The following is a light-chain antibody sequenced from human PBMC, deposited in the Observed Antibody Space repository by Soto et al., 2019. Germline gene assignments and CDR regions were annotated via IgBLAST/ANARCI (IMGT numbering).Light chain of an antibody. J-gene: IGKJ1*01. Sequence: VLIQNARTRVVSRGGVDLGAWRASQSVSSNLAWYQQKPGQAPRLLIYGASTRATGIPARFSGSESGTEFTLTIRSLQSEDFAVYFCQQHNNWVGTFGQGTKVDIK. CDR3: QQHNNWVGT. CDR1: QSVSSN. CDR2: GAS. V-gene: IGKV3-15*01.